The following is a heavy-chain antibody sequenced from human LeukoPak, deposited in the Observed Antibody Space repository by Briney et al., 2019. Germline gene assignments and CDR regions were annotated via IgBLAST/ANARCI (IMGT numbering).Heavy chain of an antibody. CDR2: INHSGST. Sequence: SQTLSLTCTVSGDSISNGSYYWSWIRQPPGKGLEWIGEINHSGSTNYNPSLKSRVTISVDTSKNQFSLKLSSVTAADTAVYYCARGPLAVAHYWGQGTLVTVSS. V-gene: IGHV4-39*07. CDR3: ARGPLAVAHY. J-gene: IGHJ4*02. D-gene: IGHD6-19*01. CDR1: GDSISNGSYY.